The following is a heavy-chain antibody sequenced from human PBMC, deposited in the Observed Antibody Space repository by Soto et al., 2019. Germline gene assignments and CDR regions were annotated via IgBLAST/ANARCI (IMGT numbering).Heavy chain of an antibody. Sequence: EVQLLESGGGLVQPGGSLRLSCAASGFTFSSYAMSWVRQAPGKGLEWVSAISGSGGSTYYADSVKGRFTISRDNYKNTLYLQMNCLRAEDTAVYYCASRVDFWSGYYGGIDYWGQGTLVTVSS. D-gene: IGHD3-3*01. CDR1: GFTFSSYA. CDR2: ISGSGGST. J-gene: IGHJ4*02. CDR3: ASRVDFWSGYYGGIDY. V-gene: IGHV3-23*01.